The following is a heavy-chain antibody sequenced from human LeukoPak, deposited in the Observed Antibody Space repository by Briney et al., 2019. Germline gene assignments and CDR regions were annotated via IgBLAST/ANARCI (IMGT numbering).Heavy chain of an antibody. CDR2: ISFDGSIE. V-gene: IGHV3-30*18. J-gene: IGHJ3*01. Sequence: GGSLRLSCAASGFTSSSYVMHWVRQTPGKGLEWVALISFDGSIEYYADSVKGRFTFSRDNSKNTLFLQMNSLRPEDTAVYYCAKDSDIAVAGSDDALDVWGQGTMVTVSS. CDR1: GFTSSSYV. CDR3: AKDSDIAVAGSDDALDV. D-gene: IGHD6-19*01.